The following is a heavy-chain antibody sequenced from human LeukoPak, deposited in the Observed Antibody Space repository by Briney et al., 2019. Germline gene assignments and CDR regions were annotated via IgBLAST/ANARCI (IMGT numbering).Heavy chain of an antibody. D-gene: IGHD3-3*01. CDR3: ARVGRITRNFDI. J-gene: IGHJ3*02. CDR2: IYYSGST. CDR1: GGSISSYY. Sequence: PSETLSLTCTVSGGSISSYYWSWIWQPPGKGLEWIGYIYYSGSTNYNPSLKSRVTISVDTSKNQFSLKLSSVTAADTAVYYCARVGRITRNFDIWGQGTMVTVSS. V-gene: IGHV4-59*01.